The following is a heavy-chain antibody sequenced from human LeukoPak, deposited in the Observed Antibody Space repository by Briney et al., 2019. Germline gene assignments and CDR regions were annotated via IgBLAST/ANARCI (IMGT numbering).Heavy chain of an antibody. CDR2: ISSSGSTI. V-gene: IGHV3-11*04. J-gene: IGHJ5*02. CDR1: GFTFSDYY. Sequence: GGSLRLSCAASGFTFSDYYMSWIRQAPGKGLEWVSYISSSGSTIYYADSVKGRFTISRDNAKNSLYLQMNSLRAEDTAVYYCARGRVDSSSSNWFDPWGQGTLVTVSS. CDR3: ARGRVDSSSSNWFDP. D-gene: IGHD6-6*01.